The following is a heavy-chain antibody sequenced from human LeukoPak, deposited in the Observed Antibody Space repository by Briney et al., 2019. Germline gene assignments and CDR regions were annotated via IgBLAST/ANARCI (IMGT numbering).Heavy chain of an antibody. J-gene: IGHJ5*02. CDR1: GFTFSNYA. Sequence: QSGGSLRLSCEVSGFTFSNYAMSWVRQAPGKGLEWGSAISGGGDSTFYGDSVKGRFTISRDNSKSTLYLQMNSLRAEDTAVFYCAKDPITYDYSPNCFDPWGQGTLVTVSS. D-gene: IGHD4-11*01. CDR3: AKDPITYDYSPNCFDP. V-gene: IGHV3-23*01. CDR2: ISGGGDST.